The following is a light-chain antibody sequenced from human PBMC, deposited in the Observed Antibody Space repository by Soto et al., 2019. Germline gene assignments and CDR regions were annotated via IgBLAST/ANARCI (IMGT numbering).Light chain of an antibody. V-gene: IGLV1-40*01. J-gene: IGLJ1*01. CDR2: GKS. Sequence: QSVLSQSPSVSGAPGQKVTISCTGSISNIGAGYDLHWYQQLPGTAPKLLLYGKSNRPSGVPDRFSGSKSGTSASLAITGLQAEDEADYYCQSYDSSLSAYVFGTGTKVTV. CDR1: ISNIGAGYD. CDR3: QSYDSSLSAYV.